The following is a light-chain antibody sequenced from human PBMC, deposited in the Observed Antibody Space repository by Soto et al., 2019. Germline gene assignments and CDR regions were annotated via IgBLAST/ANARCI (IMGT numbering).Light chain of an antibody. Sequence: DIQMTQSPSTLSASVGDRVTITCRASQSISTWLAWYQQKPGKAPKLLIYKASTLESGVPLRFSGSGSGTEFTLTISSLQPDDFATYYCQQYNSWWTFGQGTKXEI. CDR3: QQYNSWWT. J-gene: IGKJ1*01. V-gene: IGKV1-5*03. CDR2: KAS. CDR1: QSISTW.